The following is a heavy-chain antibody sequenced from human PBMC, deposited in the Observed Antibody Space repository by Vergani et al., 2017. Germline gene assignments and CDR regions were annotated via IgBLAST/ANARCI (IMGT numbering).Heavy chain of an antibody. J-gene: IGHJ6*03. V-gene: IGHV3-15*01. CDR2: IKSKTDGGTT. Sequence: EVQLVESGGGLVKPGGSLRLSCAASGFTFSNAWMSWVRQAPGKGLEWVGRIKSKTDGGTTDYAAPVKGRFTISRDDSKNTLYLQMNSLRAEDTAVYYCAKDDDYGDYGYYYYMDVWGKGTTVTVSS. D-gene: IGHD4-17*01. CDR1: GFTFSNAW. CDR3: AKDDDYGDYGYYYYMDV.